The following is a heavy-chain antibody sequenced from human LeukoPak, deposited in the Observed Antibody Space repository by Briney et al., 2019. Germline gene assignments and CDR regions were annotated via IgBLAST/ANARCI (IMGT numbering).Heavy chain of an antibody. Sequence: SETLSLTCTVSGDSISTYYWSWIRQPPGKGLEWIGEINHSGSTNYNPSLKSRVIISVDTSKNQFSLKLSSVTAADTAVYFCARGPYSYDSSGAFDIWGQGTMVTVSS. D-gene: IGHD3-22*01. CDR1: GDSISTYY. CDR2: INHSGST. J-gene: IGHJ3*02. V-gene: IGHV4-34*01. CDR3: ARGPYSYDSSGAFDI.